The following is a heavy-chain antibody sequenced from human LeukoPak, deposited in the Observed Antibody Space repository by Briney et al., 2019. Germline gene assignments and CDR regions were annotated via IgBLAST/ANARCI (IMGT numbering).Heavy chain of an antibody. V-gene: IGHV4-4*07. CDR3: ARDGDRYYYYYMDV. D-gene: IGHD7-27*01. J-gene: IGHJ6*03. Sequence: PSETLSLTCTVSGGSISSYYWSWIRQPAGKGLEWIGRIYTSGSTNYNPSLKSRVTMSVDTSKNQFSLKLSSVTAADTAVYYCARDGDRYYYYYMDVWGKGTTVTVSS. CDR1: GGSISSYY. CDR2: IYTSGST.